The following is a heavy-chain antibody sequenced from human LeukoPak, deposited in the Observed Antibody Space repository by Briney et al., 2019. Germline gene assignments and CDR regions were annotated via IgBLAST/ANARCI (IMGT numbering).Heavy chain of an antibody. CDR1: GGSISSYY. D-gene: IGHD4-17*01. J-gene: IGHJ3*02. CDR2: IYYSGST. CDR3: ARETNYGDYADAFDI. V-gene: IGHV4-59*08. Sequence: SETLSLTCTVSGGSISSYYWSWIRQPPGKGLEWIGYIYYSGSTNYNPSLKSRVTISVDTSKNQFALKLSSVTAADTAVYYCARETNYGDYADAFDIWGQGTMITVSS.